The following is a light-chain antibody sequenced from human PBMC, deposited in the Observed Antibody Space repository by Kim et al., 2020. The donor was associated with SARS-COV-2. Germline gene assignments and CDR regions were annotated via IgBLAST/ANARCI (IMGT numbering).Light chain of an antibody. CDR2: GAS. Sequence: EVVMTQSPVTLSVSPGDRATLSCRASQSVGSNLAWYQQISGQAPRLLIYGASIRATVIPVRFSGSGSGTEFTLTISGLQSEDFAVYYCQQYGNWPPYTFGQGTKLEI. CDR1: QSVGSN. J-gene: IGKJ2*01. CDR3: QQYGNWPPYT. V-gene: IGKV3D-15*01.